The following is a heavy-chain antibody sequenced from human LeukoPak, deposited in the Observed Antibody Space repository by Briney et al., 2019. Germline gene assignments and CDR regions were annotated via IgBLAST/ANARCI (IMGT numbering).Heavy chain of an antibody. J-gene: IGHJ4*02. CDR3: ARDPRDGYDFDY. Sequence: PGGSLRLSCAASGFTFSSYSMNWVRQAPGKGLEWVSYISSSSSYIYYADSVKGRFTISRDNAKNSLYLQMNSLRAEDTAVYYCARDPRDGYDFDYWGQGTLVTVSS. V-gene: IGHV3-21*01. CDR2: ISSSSSYI. CDR1: GFTFSSYS. D-gene: IGHD5-24*01.